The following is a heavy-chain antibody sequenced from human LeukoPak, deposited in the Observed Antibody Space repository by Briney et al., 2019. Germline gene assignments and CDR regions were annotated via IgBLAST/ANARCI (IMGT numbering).Heavy chain of an antibody. D-gene: IGHD6-19*01. V-gene: IGHV3-21*01. CDR3: ARTGYSSGWYGGQFDY. CDR1: GFTFSSYS. J-gene: IGHJ4*02. CDR2: ISSSSSYI. Sequence: GGSLRLSCAASGFTFSSYSMNWVRQAPGKGLEWVSSISSSSSYIYYADSVKGRFTISRDNAKNSLYLKMNSLRAEDTAVYYCARTGYSSGWYGGQFDYWGQGTLVTVSS.